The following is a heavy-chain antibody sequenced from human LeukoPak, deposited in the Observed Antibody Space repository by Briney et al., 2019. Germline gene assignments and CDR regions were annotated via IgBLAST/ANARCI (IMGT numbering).Heavy chain of an antibody. V-gene: IGHV1-46*01. J-gene: IGHJ4*02. Sequence: ASVKVSCKASGYTFTSYYMHWVRQAPGQGLEWMGIISPSGGSTSYAQKFQGRVTMTRDTSTSTVYMELSSLRSEDTAVYYCASDYYDSSGYYLPFDYWGQGTLVTVSS. D-gene: IGHD3-22*01. CDR2: ISPSGGST. CDR1: GYTFTSYY. CDR3: ASDYYDSSGYYLPFDY.